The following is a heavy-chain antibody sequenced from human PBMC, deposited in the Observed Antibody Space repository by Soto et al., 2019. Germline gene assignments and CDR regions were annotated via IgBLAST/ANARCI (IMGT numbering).Heavy chain of an antibody. CDR3: AKDTEMTTVTTFDY. CDR1: GLTFSSYG. D-gene: IGHD4-17*01. CDR2: ISGSGGST. Sequence: GGSLRLCCAGSGLTFSSYGMSWGRHAPGKGLEWVSAISGSGGSTYYADSVKGRFTISRDNSKNTLYLQMNSLRAEDTAVYYCAKDTEMTTVTTFDYWGQGTLVTVSS. J-gene: IGHJ4*02. V-gene: IGHV3-23*01.